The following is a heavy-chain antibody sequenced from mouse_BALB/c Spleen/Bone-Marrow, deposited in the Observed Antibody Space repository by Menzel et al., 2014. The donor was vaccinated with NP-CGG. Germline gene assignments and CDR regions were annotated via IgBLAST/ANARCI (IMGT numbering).Heavy chain of an antibody. CDR1: GFSLTSNG. CDR2: IWGDGST. J-gene: IGHJ4*01. V-gene: IGHV2-3*01. CDR3: AKPEDGYAMDY. Sequence: QVQLKESGPGPVAPSQSLSITCTVSGFSLTSNGVSWIRQPPGKGLEWLGVIWGDGSTKYHSALISRLSFTKDNSKSRVFLKLNSLHTDDTATYYCAKPEDGYAMDYWGQGTSVTVSS. D-gene: IGHD2-3*01.